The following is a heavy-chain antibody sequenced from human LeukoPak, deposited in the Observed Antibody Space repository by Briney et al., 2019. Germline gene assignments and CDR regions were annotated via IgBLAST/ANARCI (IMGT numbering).Heavy chain of an antibody. J-gene: IGHJ4*02. V-gene: IGHV3-21*01. CDR1: GFTFSAYT. CDR3: ARGWGFYYFDS. Sequence: GGSLRLSCAASGFTFSAYTMSWVRQAPGEGPEWVSSFTSSSSSIYYADSVKGRFTISRDNAKNSLYLQLNSLRAEDTAVYYCARGWGFYYFDSWGQGTLVTVSS. D-gene: IGHD2/OR15-2a*01. CDR2: FTSSSSSI.